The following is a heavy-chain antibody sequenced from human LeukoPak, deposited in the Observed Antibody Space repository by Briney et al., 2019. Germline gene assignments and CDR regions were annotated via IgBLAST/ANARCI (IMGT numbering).Heavy chain of an antibody. D-gene: IGHD5-18*01. CDR1: GGTFSSYA. Sequence: ASVKVSCKASGGTFSSYAISWVRQVPGQGLEWMGGIIPIFGTANYAQKFQGRVTITADKSTSTAYMELSSLRSEDTAVYYCARDVDTAMVDHASDYWGQGTLVTVSS. CDR3: ARDVDTAMVDHASDY. V-gene: IGHV1-69*06. J-gene: IGHJ4*02. CDR2: IIPIFGTA.